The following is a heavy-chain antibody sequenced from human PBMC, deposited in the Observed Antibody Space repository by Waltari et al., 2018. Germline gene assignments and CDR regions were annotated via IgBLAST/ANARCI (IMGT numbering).Heavy chain of an antibody. J-gene: IGHJ5*02. CDR3: ARGSVAYP. V-gene: IGHV3-11*04. CDR1: GFIFSDFY. CDR2: ISNSGDTV. Sequence: QAQLVESGGGLVRPGGSLRLSCTASGFIFSDFYMSWIRQPPGKGLEWIAYISNSGDTVYYADSVKGRFAVSRDNADNSMFLQMNSLRGNDTAVYYCARGSVAYPWGQGALVVVSS. D-gene: IGHD6-19*01.